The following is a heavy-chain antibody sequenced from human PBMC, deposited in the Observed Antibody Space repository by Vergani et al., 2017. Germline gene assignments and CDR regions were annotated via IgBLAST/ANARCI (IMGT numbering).Heavy chain of an antibody. Sequence: EVQLVESGGVVVQPGGSLRLSCAASGFTFDDYAMHWVRQAPGKGLEWVSFISWDGGSTYYADSEKGRFTISRDNSKNSLYLQMNSLRAEDTALYYCAKGHDGSGNLNWFDPWGQGTLVTVSS. D-gene: IGHD3-10*01. CDR2: ISWDGGST. CDR3: AKGHDGSGNLNWFDP. V-gene: IGHV3-43D*04. CDR1: GFTFDDYA. J-gene: IGHJ5*02.